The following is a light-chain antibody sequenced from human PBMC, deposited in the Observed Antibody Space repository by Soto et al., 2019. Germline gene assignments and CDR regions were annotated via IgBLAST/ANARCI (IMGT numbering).Light chain of an antibody. Sequence: EIVLTQSPGTLSLSPGERATLSCRARQTLSTNSLAWYQQRLGQTPRLLIYAASTTDTDIPDRFNGSGSGTDFALTISRLEPEDFALYYCQQYDASPLTFGPGTKVDVK. CDR2: AAS. V-gene: IGKV3-20*01. CDR1: QTLSTNS. CDR3: QQYDASPLT. J-gene: IGKJ3*01.